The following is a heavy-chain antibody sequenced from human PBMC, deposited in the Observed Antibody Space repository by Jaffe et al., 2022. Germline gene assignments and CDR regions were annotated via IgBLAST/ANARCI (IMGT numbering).Heavy chain of an antibody. Sequence: EVQLLQSGGGLVQPGGSLRLSCVVSGFTFKNYDMTWIRQAPGRGLEWVSAISGGGDRTYNADSVKGRFTISRDNSKNTLYLQMNGLRAEDTAVYFCAKTEYGGYDPYFFNYWGQGTLVTVSS. CDR1: GFTFKNYD. J-gene: IGHJ4*02. V-gene: IGHV3-23*01. CDR3: AKTEYGGYDPYFFNY. D-gene: IGHD5-12*01. CDR2: ISGGGDRT.